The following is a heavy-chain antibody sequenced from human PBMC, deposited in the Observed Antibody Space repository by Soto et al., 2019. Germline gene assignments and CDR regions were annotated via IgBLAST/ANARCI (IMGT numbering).Heavy chain of an antibody. CDR1: GYIFTNYY. CDR3: VRDPSSGYRSFDY. V-gene: IGHV1-46*03. D-gene: IGHD3-22*01. Sequence: ASVKVSCKASGYIFTNYYIHWVRQAPGQGLEWMGIINLSADRTSYAQKFQGRFTVTMDTSTSTVYMELGSLRSEDTAVYYCVRDPSSGYRSFDYWGQGTLVTVSS. J-gene: IGHJ4*02. CDR2: INLSADRT.